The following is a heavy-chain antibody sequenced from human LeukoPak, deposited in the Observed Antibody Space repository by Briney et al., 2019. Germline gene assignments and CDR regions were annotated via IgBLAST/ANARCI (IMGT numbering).Heavy chain of an antibody. J-gene: IGHJ6*03. CDR2: IYYSGST. D-gene: IGHD3-10*01. CDR3: ARVFDSGSQAYFYYMDV. CDR1: GGSISSSSYY. Sequence: PSETLSLTCTVSGGSISSSSYYWGWIRQPPGKGLEWIGSIYYSGSTYYNPPLKSRVTISVDTSKNQFSLKLSSVTAADTAVYYCARVFDSGSQAYFYYMDVWGKGTTVTIFS. V-gene: IGHV4-39*07.